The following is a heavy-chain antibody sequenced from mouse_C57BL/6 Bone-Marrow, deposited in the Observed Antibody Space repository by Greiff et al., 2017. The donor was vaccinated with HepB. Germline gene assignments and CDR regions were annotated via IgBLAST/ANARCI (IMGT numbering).Heavy chain of an antibody. CDR1: GFTFSDYY. J-gene: IGHJ1*03. CDR3: ARDGYYYGSSPNV. CDR2: ISNGGGST. V-gene: IGHV5-12*01. D-gene: IGHD1-1*01. Sequence: DVKLVESGGGSVQPGGSLKLSCAASGFTFSDYYMYWVRQTPEKRLEWVAYISNGGGSTYYPDTVKGRFTISRDNAKNTLYLQMSRLKSEDTAMYYCARDGYYYGSSPNVWGTGTTVTVSS.